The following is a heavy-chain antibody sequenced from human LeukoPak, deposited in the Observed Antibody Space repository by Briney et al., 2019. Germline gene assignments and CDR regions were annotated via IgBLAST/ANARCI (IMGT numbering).Heavy chain of an antibody. D-gene: IGHD2-2*01. CDR1: GGTFSSYA. V-gene: IGHV1-69*13. Sequence: SVKVSCKASGGTFSSYAISWVGQAPGQWLEWMGGIIPIFGTANYAQKFQGRVTITADESTSTAYMELSSLRSEDTAVYYCARSWLVPAAFDYWGQGTLVTVSS. CDR3: ARSWLVPAAFDY. J-gene: IGHJ4*02. CDR2: IIPIFGTA.